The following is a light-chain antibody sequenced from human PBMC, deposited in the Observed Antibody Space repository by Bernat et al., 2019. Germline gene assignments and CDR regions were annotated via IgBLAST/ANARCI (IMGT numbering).Light chain of an antibody. V-gene: IGLV1-44*01. Sequence: QSVLTQPPSASGTPGQRVTISCSGSSSNIGSSPVTWYQQLPGTAPKLLIYSNDQRPSGVPDLFSASKSGTSASLVISGLQSEDEADYYCAAWDDGLNGPVFGGGTKLTVL. CDR2: SND. J-gene: IGLJ2*01. CDR1: SSNIGSSP. CDR3: AAWDDGLNGPV.